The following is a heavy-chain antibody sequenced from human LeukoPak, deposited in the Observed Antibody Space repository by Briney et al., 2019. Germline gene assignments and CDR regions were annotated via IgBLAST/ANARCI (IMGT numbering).Heavy chain of an antibody. CDR1: GFTFSSYS. J-gene: IGHJ4*02. Sequence: PGGSLRLSCAASGFTFSSYSMNWVRQAPGKGLEWVSAISGSGGSTYYADSVKGRFTISRDNSKNTLYLQMNSLGAEDTAVYYCAKEGAFHYDFWSGYYSLDYWGQGTLVTVSS. V-gene: IGHV3-23*01. CDR3: AKEGAFHYDFWSGYYSLDY. CDR2: ISGSGGST. D-gene: IGHD3-3*01.